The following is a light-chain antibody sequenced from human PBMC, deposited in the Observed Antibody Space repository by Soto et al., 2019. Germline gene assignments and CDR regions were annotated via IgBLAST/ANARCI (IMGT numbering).Light chain of an antibody. Sequence: DIQMTQSPSSLSASVGDRVTITCRASQSISSYLNWYQQKLGNAPKLLIYAASSLQTGVPSRFRGSGSGTDFTLTISSLQPEDFATYYCHQSYSTPLTFGGGTKVEIK. CDR1: QSISSY. V-gene: IGKV1-39*01. J-gene: IGKJ4*01. CDR2: AAS. CDR3: HQSYSTPLT.